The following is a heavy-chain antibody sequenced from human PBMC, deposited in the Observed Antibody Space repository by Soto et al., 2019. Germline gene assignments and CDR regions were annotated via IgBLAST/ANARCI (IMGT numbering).Heavy chain of an antibody. CDR2: IHHSGST. D-gene: IGHD3-16*01. Sequence: SETLSLTCGLSGTSISSGNWWSWVRQSPRKGLEWIGEIHHSGSTNLNPSLKSRVIISLDKSRNQFSLKLSSVTAADTAVYFCASHRGNTFGPYDDWGQGTQVTVSS. J-gene: IGHJ4*01. CDR3: ASHRGNTFGPYDD. CDR1: GTSISSGNW. V-gene: IGHV4-4*02.